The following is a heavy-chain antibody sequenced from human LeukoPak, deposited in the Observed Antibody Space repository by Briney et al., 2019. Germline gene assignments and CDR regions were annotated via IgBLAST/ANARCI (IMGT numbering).Heavy chain of an antibody. CDR3: ARRLPYIAAAGRVGNWFDP. Sequence: ASVKVSCKASGYTFTSYAMHWVRQAPGQRLEWVGWINAGNGNTKYSQKFQGRVTITRDTSASTTYMELSSLRSEDTAVYYCARRLPYIAAAGRVGNWFDPWGQGTLVTVSS. CDR1: GYTFTSYA. V-gene: IGHV1-3*01. D-gene: IGHD6-13*01. CDR2: INAGNGNT. J-gene: IGHJ5*02.